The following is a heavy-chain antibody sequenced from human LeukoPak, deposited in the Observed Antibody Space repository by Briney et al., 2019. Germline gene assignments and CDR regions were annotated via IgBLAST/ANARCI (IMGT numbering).Heavy chain of an antibody. Sequence: SETLSLTCTVSGGSTSGYYWTWIRQSPGKRLEWIGFVYDSGKTYNSGSTHYNPFLSSRVTISVDTSKNQFSLKLSSVTAADTAVYYCARVYPSRVYWGQGTLVTVSS. CDR2: VYDSGKTYNSGST. D-gene: IGHD2-8*01. V-gene: IGHV4-59*12. CDR1: GGSTSGYY. J-gene: IGHJ4*02. CDR3: ARVYPSRVY.